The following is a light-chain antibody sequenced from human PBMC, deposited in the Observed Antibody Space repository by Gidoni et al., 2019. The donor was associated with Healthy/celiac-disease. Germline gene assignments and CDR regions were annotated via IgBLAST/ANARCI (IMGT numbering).Light chain of an antibody. CDR3: QSYDSSLSVYV. V-gene: IGLV1-40*01. CDR1: SSNIGAGYD. Sequence: QSVLTQPPSVSGAQGQRVTISCTGSSSNIGAGYDVHWYQQLPGTAPKLLIYGNSNRPSGVSDRFSGAKSGTSAALAITGLQAEDEADYYCQSYDSSLSVYVFGTGTKVTVL. J-gene: IGLJ1*01. CDR2: GNS.